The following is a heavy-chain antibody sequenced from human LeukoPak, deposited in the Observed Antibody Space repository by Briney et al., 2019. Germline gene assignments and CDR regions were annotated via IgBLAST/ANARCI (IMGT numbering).Heavy chain of an antibody. CDR3: ARHLPITGTRLYYFDY. V-gene: IGHV4-59*01. CDR2: IYYSGST. CDR1: GGSISSYY. D-gene: IGHD1-20*01. J-gene: IGHJ4*02. Sequence: PSETLSLTCTVSGGSISSYYWSWIRQPPGKGLGWIGYIYYSGSTNYNPSLQSRVTISVDTSKNQFSLKLSSVTAADTAVYYCARHLPITGTRLYYFDYWGQGTLVTVSS.